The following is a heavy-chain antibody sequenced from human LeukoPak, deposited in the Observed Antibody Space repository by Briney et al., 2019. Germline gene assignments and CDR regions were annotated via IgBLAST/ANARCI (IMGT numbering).Heavy chain of an antibody. V-gene: IGHV4-39*07. CDR2: IYYSGST. J-gene: IGHJ4*02. Sequence: SETLSLTCTVSGGSISSSSYYWGWIRQPPGKGLEWIGSIYYSGSTYYNPSLKSRVTISVDTSKNQFSLKLSSVTAADTAVYYCARSSGWYWSYWGQGTLVTVSS. D-gene: IGHD6-19*01. CDR3: ARSSGWYWSY. CDR1: GGSISSSSYY.